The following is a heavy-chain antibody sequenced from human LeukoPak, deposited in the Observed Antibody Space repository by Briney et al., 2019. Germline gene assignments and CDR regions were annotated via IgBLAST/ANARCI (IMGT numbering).Heavy chain of an antibody. Sequence: PGGSLRLSCAASGYTFKTYWMTWVRQAPGKGLEWVANIKEDGSKKYYVDSVKGRFSISRDNAKNSLYLQMNSLRAEDTAVYYYTTITLFHGSLDRWGQGTLVTVSS. J-gene: IGHJ5*02. CDR3: TTITLFHGSLDR. V-gene: IGHV3-7*01. CDR1: GYTFKTYW. CDR2: IKEDGSKK. D-gene: IGHD3-10*02.